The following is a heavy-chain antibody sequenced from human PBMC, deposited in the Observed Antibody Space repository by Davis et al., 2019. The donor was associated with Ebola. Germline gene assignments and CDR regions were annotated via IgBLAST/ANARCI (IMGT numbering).Heavy chain of an antibody. CDR1: GYTFTSYA. V-gene: IGHV1-3*01. J-gene: IGHJ4*02. D-gene: IGHD6-19*01. CDR3: ARGQGSTSGWWGY. Sequence: ASVKVSCKASGYTFTSYAMHWVRQAPGQRLEWMGWINAGNGNTKYSQKFQGRVTITRDTSASTAYMELSSLTSEDTAVYYCARGQGSTSGWWGYWGQGTLVTVSS. CDR2: INAGNGNT.